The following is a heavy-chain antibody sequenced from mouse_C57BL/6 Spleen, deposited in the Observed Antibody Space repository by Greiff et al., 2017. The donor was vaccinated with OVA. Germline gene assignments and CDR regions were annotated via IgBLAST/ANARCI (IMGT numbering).Heavy chain of an antibody. CDR2: INPNNGGT. CDR1: GYTFTDYY. D-gene: IGHD2-5*01. CDR3: ARRYYSNDYYAMDY. Sequence: VQLQQSGPELVKPGASVKISCKASGYTFTDYYMNWVKQSHGKSLEWIGDINPNNGGTSYNQKFKGKATLTVDKSSSTAYMELRSLTSEDSAVYYCARRYYSNDYYAMDYWGQGTSVTVSS. V-gene: IGHV1-26*01. J-gene: IGHJ4*01.